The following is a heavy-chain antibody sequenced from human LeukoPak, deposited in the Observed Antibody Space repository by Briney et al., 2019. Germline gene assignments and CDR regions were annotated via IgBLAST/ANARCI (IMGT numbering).Heavy chain of an antibody. J-gene: IGHJ4*02. Sequence: SEALSLTCAVSGVPIASHSWWSWVRQPPGKGLEWIGEIYHTGGANYKPSLKSRVTMSVDTSNNHFSLKLTSVTAADTAVYFCAYNRDFALDNWGQGTLVTVSS. V-gene: IGHV4/OR15-8*01. CDR2: IYHTGGA. CDR1: GVPIASHSW. CDR3: AYNRDFALDN. D-gene: IGHD1-14*01.